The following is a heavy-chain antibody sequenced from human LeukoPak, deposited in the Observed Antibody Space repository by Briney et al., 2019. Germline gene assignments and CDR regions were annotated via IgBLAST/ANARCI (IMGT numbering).Heavy chain of an antibody. J-gene: IGHJ4*02. V-gene: IGHV3-23*01. CDR1: GFTFSSYA. Sequence: PGGSLRLSCAASGFTFSSYAMSWVRQAPGKGLEWVSAISGSGGSTYYADSVKGRFTISRDNSKNTLYLQTNSLRAEDTAVYYCAKSMVRGVPRTPSDYWGQGTLVTVSS. CDR3: AKSMVRGVPRTPSDY. D-gene: IGHD3-10*01. CDR2: ISGSGGST.